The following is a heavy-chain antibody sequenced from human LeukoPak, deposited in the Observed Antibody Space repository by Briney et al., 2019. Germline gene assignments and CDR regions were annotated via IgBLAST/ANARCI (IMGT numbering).Heavy chain of an antibody. CDR2: IYTSGST. V-gene: IGHV4-61*02. J-gene: IGHJ5*02. CDR1: GGSISSGSYY. D-gene: IGHD3-9*01. Sequence: SETLSLTCTVSGGSISSGSYYWSWIRQPAGKGLEWIGRIYTSGSTNYNPSLKSRVTISVDTSKNQFSLKLSSVTAADTAVYYCARSSGWWFDPWGQGTLVTVSS. CDR3: ARSSGWWFDP.